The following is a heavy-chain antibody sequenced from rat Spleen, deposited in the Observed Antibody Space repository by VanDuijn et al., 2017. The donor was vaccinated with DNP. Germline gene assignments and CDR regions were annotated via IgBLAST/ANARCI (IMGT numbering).Heavy chain of an antibody. CDR2: IWGAGDT. J-gene: IGHJ3*01. V-gene: IGHV2-32*01. CDR3: GRDAIDY. CDR1: GFSLTSYH. D-gene: IGHD1-2*01. Sequence: QVQLRESGPGLVKPSETLSLTCTVPGFSLTSYHLTWVRQPPGKGLEWLGVIWGAGDTAYNSALKSRRTITRDTSKRQVFLKLSSLKTEDTATYYCGRDAIDYWGQGTLVTVSS.